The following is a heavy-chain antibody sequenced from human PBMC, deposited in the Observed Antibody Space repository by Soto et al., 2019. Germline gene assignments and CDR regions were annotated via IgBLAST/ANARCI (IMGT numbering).Heavy chain of an antibody. V-gene: IGHV3-33*01. Sequence: PGGSLRLSCAASGFTFSSYGMHWVRQAPGKGLEWVAVIWYDGSNKYYAESVKGRFTISRDNSKNTLYLKMNRLRAENTNVYYCARDPVGVGATVQFFDYWGQGTLVTVSS. CDR1: GFTFSSYG. CDR2: IWYDGSNK. CDR3: ARDPVGVGATVQFFDY. D-gene: IGHD1-26*01. J-gene: IGHJ4*02.